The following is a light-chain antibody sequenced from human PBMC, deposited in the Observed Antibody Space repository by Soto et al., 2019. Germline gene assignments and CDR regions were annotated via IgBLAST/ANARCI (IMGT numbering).Light chain of an antibody. CDR1: PGNSKY. V-gene: IGKV1-16*02. Sequence: DNQINQFPFPPAASVGGRGTNTWRAGPGNSKYLGWFQQKPGKAPKSLIYAASSLQSGVPSKFSGSGSGTDFTLTISSLQPEDFATYYCQQYNSYPFTFGPGTKVDIK. CDR2: AAS. CDR3: QQYNSYPFT. J-gene: IGKJ3*01.